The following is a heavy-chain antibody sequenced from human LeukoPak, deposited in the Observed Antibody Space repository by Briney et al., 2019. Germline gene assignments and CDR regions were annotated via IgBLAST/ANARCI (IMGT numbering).Heavy chain of an antibody. D-gene: IGHD4-11*01. J-gene: IGHJ4*02. V-gene: IGHV4-4*07. CDR1: GGSISSYY. CDR3: ARDFLLQSEGLFDY. Sequence: PSETPSLTCTVSGGSISSYYWSWIRQPAGKGLEWIGRIYSSGSTKYNPSLKSRVSVSVDTSKNQFSLNLSSVTAADTAMYYCARDFLLQSEGLFDYWGQGTLVTVSS. CDR2: IYSSGST.